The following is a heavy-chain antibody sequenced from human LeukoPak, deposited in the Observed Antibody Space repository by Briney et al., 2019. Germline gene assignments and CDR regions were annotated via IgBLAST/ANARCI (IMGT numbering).Heavy chain of an antibody. CDR2: IHNSGTT. V-gene: IGHV4-34*01. J-gene: IGHJ4*02. CDR1: GGPFSGYL. CDR3: ARRYYYNLGSFPFDF. Sequence: SETLSLTCAVSGGPFSGYLWSWIRQSSGKGLEWIGEIHNSGTTNYNPSLNSRVTISEDTSKNQFYLNLSSVTAADTAVYYCARRYYYNLGSFPFDFWGQGTLITVSS. D-gene: IGHD3-10*01.